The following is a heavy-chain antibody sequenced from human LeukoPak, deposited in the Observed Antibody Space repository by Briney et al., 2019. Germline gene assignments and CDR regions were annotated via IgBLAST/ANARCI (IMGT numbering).Heavy chain of an antibody. CDR3: ARVRSPRQARYSSSYYYYYMDV. V-gene: IGHV3-48*03. CDR2: ISSSGSTI. J-gene: IGHJ6*03. D-gene: IGHD6-6*01. CDR1: GFTFSSYE. Sequence: GGSLRLSCAASGFTFSSYEMNWVRQAPGKGLEWVSYISSSGSTIYYADSVKGRFTISRDNAKNSLYLQMNSLRAEDTAVYYCARVRSPRQARYSSSYYYYYMDVWGKGTTVTVSS.